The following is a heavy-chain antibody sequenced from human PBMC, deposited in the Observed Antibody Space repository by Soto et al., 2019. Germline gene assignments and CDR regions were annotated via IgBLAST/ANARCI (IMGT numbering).Heavy chain of an antibody. V-gene: IGHV3-30*03. D-gene: IGHD3-10*01. CDR2: ISYEGSNK. J-gene: IGHJ4*02. Sequence: QVQLVESGGGVVQPGRSLRLSCAASGFTFSSYGMHWVRQAPGKGLEWVAGISYEGSNKYYADSVKGRFTSSRDNSKNTLYLQMNSLRAEDTAVYYCAPGFGAFDYWGQGTLVTVSS. CDR1: GFTFSSYG. CDR3: APGFGAFDY.